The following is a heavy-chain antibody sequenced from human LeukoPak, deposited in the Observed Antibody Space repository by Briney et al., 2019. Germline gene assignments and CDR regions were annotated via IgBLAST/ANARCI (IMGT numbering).Heavy chain of an antibody. D-gene: IGHD3-22*01. J-gene: IGHJ5*02. CDR3: ARPYYYDSRIDP. Sequence: LRLSCAASGFTFSSYWMHWIRQPPGKGLEWIAYMYYSGSTYYNPSLKSRVTMSADTSKNQLSLKLSSVTAADTAVYYCARPYYYDSRIDPWGQGILVTVSS. CDR2: MYYSGST. CDR1: GFTFSSYW. V-gene: IGHV4-30-4*08.